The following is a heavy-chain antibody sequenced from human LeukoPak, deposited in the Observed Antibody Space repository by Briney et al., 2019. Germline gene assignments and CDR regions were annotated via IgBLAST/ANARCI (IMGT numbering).Heavy chain of an antibody. V-gene: IGHV3-21*01. J-gene: IGHJ4*02. D-gene: IGHD1-26*01. CDR3: AHKRAGID. CDR1: GFTFSSYS. Sequence: GGSLRLSCAASGFTFSSYSMNWVCQAPGKRLEWVSSISSSSSYIYYADSVKGRFTISRDNAKNSLYLQMNSLRAEDTAVYYCAHKRAGIDWGQGTLVTVSS. CDR2: ISSSSSYI.